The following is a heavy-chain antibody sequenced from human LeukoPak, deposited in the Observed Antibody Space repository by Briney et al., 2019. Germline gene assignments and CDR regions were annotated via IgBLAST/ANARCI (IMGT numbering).Heavy chain of an antibody. CDR3: AKDFGPGDY. Sequence: GGSLRLSCAAPGFTFSSYAMSWVRQAPGKGLEWVSTISASGGSTYYADSVKGRFTISRDNSKNTLYLQMNSLRAEDTAVYYCAKDFGPGDYWGQGTLVTVSS. J-gene: IGHJ4*02. D-gene: IGHD1-1*01. V-gene: IGHV3-23*01. CDR2: ISASGGST. CDR1: GFTFSSYA.